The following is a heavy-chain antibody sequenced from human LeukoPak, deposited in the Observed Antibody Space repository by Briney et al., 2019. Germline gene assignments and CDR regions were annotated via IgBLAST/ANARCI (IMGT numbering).Heavy chain of an antibody. CDR1: GFTFTSSA. CDR2: IVVGSGNT. V-gene: IGHV1-58*01. Sequence: VASVKVSCKASGFTFTSSAVQWVRQARGQRLEWIGWIVVGSGNTNYAQKFQERVTITRDMSTSTAYMELSSLRSEDTAVYYCAAWLPSSSXXXXYFDLWGRGTLVTVSS. CDR3: AAWLPSSSXXXXYFDL. J-gene: IGHJ2*01. D-gene: IGHD6-13*01.